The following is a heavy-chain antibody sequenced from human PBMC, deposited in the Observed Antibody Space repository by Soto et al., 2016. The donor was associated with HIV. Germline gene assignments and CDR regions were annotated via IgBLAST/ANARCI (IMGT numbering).Heavy chain of an antibody. D-gene: IGHD6-13*01. CDR1: GFTFSSYS. V-gene: IGHV3-21*01. CDR3: ARVPKAAGTGFDY. CDR2: ISSSSSYI. Sequence: EVQLVESGGGLVKPGGSLRLSCAASGFTFSSYSMNWVRQAPGKGLEWVSSISSSSSYIYYADSVKGRFTISRDNAKNSLYLQMNSLRAEDTAVYYCARVPKAAGTGFDYWGQGTLVTVSS. J-gene: IGHJ4*02.